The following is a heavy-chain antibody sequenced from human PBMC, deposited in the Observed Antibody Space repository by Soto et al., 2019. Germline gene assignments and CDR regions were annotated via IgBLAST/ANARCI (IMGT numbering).Heavy chain of an antibody. CDR2: IVVGSGNT. CDR3: AAGRYFSYYYYGMDV. D-gene: IGHD3-9*01. CDR1: GFTFTSSA. J-gene: IGHJ6*02. Sequence: SVKVSCKASGFTFTSSAMQWVRQARGQRLEWIGWIVVGSGNTNYAQKFQERVTITRDMSTSTAYMELSSLRSEDTAVYYCAAGRYFSYYYYGMDVWGQGTTVTVSS. V-gene: IGHV1-58*02.